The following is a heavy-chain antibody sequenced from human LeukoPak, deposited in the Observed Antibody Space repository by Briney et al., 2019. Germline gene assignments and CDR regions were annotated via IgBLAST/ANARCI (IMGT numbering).Heavy chain of an antibody. J-gene: IGHJ4*02. CDR2: IYYSGST. CDR3: ARVPRGGDYDYVWGSYPDQYYFDY. Sequence: SETLSHTCTISGGYISSYYWSWIRQPPGKGLEWIGYIYYSGSTYYNPSLKSRVTISVDTSKNQFSLKLSSVTAADTAVYYCARVPRGGDYDYVWGSYPDQYYFDYWGQGTLVTVSS. D-gene: IGHD3-16*02. V-gene: IGHV4-30-4*01. CDR1: GGYISSYY.